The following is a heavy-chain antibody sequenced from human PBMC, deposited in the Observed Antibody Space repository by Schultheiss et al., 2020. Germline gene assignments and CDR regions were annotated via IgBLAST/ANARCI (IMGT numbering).Heavy chain of an antibody. CDR1: GGSMNYHF. V-gene: IGHV4-59*11. J-gene: IGHJ6*02. CDR2: IYYSGST. Sequence: SETLSLTCAVSGGSMNYHFWNWIRQAPGKGLEWIGYIYYSGSTNHNPSLKSRVTISVDVPQNQFSLKLSSVTAADTAVYYCARDGKYFYGMDVWGQGTTVTVAS. CDR3: ARDGKYFYGMDV.